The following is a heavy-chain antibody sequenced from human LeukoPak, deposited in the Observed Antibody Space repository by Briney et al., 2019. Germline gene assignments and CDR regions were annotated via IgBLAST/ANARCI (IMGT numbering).Heavy chain of an antibody. CDR2: ISGSGGSS. V-gene: IGHV3-23*01. Sequence: GGSRRLSCAASGFILDNHALSWVRQAAGKGLEWVSSISGSGGSSYHADSVKGRFTISRDNSKNTLYLQMNSLRAEDTAVYYCAKVPSTQAQYYYYYPMDVWGQGTTVTVSS. CDR3: AKVPSTQAQYYYYYPMDV. D-gene: IGHD2/OR15-2a*01. J-gene: IGHJ6*02. CDR1: GFILDNHA.